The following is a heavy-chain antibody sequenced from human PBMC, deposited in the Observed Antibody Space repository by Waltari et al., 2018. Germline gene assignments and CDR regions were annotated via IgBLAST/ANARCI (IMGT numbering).Heavy chain of an antibody. CDR2: INAGNGNT. D-gene: IGHD6-13*01. CDR1: GYIFANYA. CDR3: ARANAIAATGMFDY. V-gene: IGHV1-3*01. J-gene: IGHJ4*02. Sequence: QVQLVQSGAEVKKPGASVKVSCKASGYIFANYAMHWVRKAPGHRLEWMGWINAGNGNTKYSQKFQGRVTITRDTSASTASMELSGLRSEDTTIYYCARANAIAATGMFDYWGQGTLVTVSS.